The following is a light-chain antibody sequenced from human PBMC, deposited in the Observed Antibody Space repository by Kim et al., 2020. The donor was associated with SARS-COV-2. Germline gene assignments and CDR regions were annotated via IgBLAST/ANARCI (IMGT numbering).Light chain of an antibody. Sequence: DIQMTQSPSSLSASVGDRVSITCQASQDISKYLNWYQQKPGKAPKLLIYDASNLETGVPSRFSGSGSGTDFTFTISSLQPEDIATHYCQQYDNLFTFGPGTKVDIK. V-gene: IGKV1-33*01. CDR2: DAS. J-gene: IGKJ3*01. CDR3: QQYDNLFT. CDR1: QDISKY.